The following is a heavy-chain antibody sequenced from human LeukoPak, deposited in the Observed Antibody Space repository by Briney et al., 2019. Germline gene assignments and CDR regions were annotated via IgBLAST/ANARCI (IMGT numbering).Heavy chain of an antibody. CDR3: AREGELSSWFDP. D-gene: IGHD3-16*02. V-gene: IGHV1-69*13. Sequence: SVKVSCKASGGTFSSYAISWVRQAPGQGLEWMGGIIPIFGTANYAQKFQGRVTITADESTSTAYMELRSLRSDDTAVYYCAREGELSSWFDPWGQGTLVTVSS. CDR2: IIPIFGTA. CDR1: GGTFSSYA. J-gene: IGHJ5*02.